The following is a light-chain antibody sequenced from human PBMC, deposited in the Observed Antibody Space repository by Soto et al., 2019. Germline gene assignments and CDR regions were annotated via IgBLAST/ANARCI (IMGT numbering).Light chain of an antibody. J-gene: IGKJ1*01. Sequence: EIGLTQSQGSLSLSPGERATRTCRASQSVDNTFFAWYQKKPGQAPRLLMYGVSKRATGIPDRFSGSGSGTDFTLTISRLEPEDFAGYYCQQYMSSVTFGQGTRVEIK. CDR1: QSVDNTF. CDR3: QQYMSSVT. V-gene: IGKV3-20*01. CDR2: GVS.